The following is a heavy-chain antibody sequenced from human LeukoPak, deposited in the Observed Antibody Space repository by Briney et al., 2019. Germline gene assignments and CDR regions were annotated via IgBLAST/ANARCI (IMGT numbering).Heavy chain of an antibody. V-gene: IGHV1-2*02. CDR1: GYTFTGYY. CDR3: ATNLIVGATSPYYYYYMDV. J-gene: IGHJ6*03. CDR2: INPNSGGT. Sequence: ASVKVSCKASGYTFTGYYMHWARQAPGQGLEWMGWINPNSGGTNYAQKFQGRVTMTRDTSISTAYMELSRLRSDDTAVYYCATNLIVGATSPYYYYYMDVWGKGTTVTVSS. D-gene: IGHD1-26*01.